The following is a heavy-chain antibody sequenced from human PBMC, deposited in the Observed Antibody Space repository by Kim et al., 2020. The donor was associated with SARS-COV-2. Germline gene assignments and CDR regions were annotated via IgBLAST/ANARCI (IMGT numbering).Heavy chain of an antibody. Sequence: GGSLRLSCAASGFDYGNYIMNWVRQVPGKGLEWVSSISTDGSSTHYAPSVKGRFTISRDNAKNSLYLQMDSLRADDTALYYCARDRASITVVRGVMGYWG. D-gene: IGHD3-10*01. J-gene: IGHJ4*01. CDR2: ISTDGSST. CDR1: GFDYGNYI. V-gene: IGHV3-21*01. CDR3: ARDRASITVVRGVMGY.